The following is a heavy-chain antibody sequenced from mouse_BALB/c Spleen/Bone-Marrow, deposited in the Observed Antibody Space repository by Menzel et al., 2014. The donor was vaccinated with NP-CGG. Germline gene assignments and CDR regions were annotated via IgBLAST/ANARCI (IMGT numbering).Heavy chain of an antibody. V-gene: IGHV1-80*01. Sequence: VQLQQSGAELVRPGSSVKISCKASGYVFSTYWMNWVKQRPGQGLEWIGQIYPGDGDTNYNGKFKGTATLTADKSSSTAYMQLSSLTSEDSAVYFCARSGYGSSYDYWAKAPLSQSPQ. CDR2: IYPGDGDT. J-gene: IGHJ2*01. D-gene: IGHD1-1*01. CDR3: ARSGYGSSYDY. CDR1: GYVFSTYW.